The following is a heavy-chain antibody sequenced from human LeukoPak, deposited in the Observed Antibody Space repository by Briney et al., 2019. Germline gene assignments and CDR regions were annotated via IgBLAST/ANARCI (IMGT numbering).Heavy chain of an antibody. V-gene: IGHV3-30*02. CDR1: GFIFSNYA. J-gene: IGHJ4*02. CDR3: AKAIHSSSSGVVDY. Sequence: PGGSLRLSCAASGFIFSNYAMHWVRQAPGKGLEWVTFIRYDGSNKYYAESVKGRFTISRDNSKNTLYLQMNSLRAEDTAVYYYAKAIHSSSSGVVDYWGQGTLVTVSS. D-gene: IGHD6-6*01. CDR2: IRYDGSNK.